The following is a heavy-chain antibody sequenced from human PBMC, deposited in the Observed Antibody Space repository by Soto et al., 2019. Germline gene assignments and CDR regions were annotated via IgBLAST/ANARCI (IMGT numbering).Heavy chain of an antibody. CDR1: GFSFSTHA. CDR2: ISGSGRTI. V-gene: IGHV3-48*02. J-gene: IGHJ6*02. Sequence: GGSLRLSCAASGFSFSTHALNWVRQAPGKGLEWVSYISGSGRTIYYADSVKGRFTISRDNARNSLYLQMNSLTDEDTAVYYCNRDGSRGYDMDVWGQGTTVTVSS. CDR3: NRDGSRGYDMDV. D-gene: IGHD1-1*01.